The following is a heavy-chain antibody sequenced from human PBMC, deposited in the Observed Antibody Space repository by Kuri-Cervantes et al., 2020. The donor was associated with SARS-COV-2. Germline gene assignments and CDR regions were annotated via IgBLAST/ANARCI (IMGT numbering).Heavy chain of an antibody. Sequence: GGSLRLSCAASGFTFSSYGMHWVRQAPGKGLEWVAVISYDGSNKYYADSVKGRFTISRDNSKNALYLQMNSLRAEDTAVYYCARVRDEYSSSSPLDYWGQGTLVTDSS. J-gene: IGHJ4*02. V-gene: IGHV3-30*03. CDR1: GFTFSSYG. D-gene: IGHD6-6*01. CDR3: ARVRDEYSSSSPLDY. CDR2: ISYDGSNK.